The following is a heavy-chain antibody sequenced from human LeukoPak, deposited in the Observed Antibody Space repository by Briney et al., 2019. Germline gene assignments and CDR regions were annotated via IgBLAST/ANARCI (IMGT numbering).Heavy chain of an antibody. CDR2: LYYSGTT. CDR3: ARLNAYSSSWHYFDS. D-gene: IGHD6-13*01. Sequence: SETLSLTGTVSGGSISSSSYFWGWIRQPPGRGLEWIGTLYYSGTTSYNPSLQSRVTISVDTSKNQFSLKLSSVTAADTSIYYCARLNAYSSSWHYFDSWGQGTLVTVSS. J-gene: IGHJ4*02. CDR1: GGSISSSSYF. V-gene: IGHV4-39*01.